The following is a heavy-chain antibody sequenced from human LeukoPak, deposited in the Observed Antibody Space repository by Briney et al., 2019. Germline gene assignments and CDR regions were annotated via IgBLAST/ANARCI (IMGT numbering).Heavy chain of an antibody. V-gene: IGHV3-23*01. CDR2: ITGNGAST. CDR1: VFTFRSYD. CDR3: AGSGSYVY. Sequence: GGSLRLSCAASVFTFRSYDINWVRQAPGKGLEWASSITGNGASTNFADSVKGRFAISRDNSKNPEYLQMNSLRAEDTAVYYCAGSGSYVYWGQGTVVSVSS. J-gene: IGHJ4*02. D-gene: IGHD1-26*01.